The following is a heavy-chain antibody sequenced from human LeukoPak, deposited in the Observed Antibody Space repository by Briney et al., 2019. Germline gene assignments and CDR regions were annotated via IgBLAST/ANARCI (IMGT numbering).Heavy chain of an antibody. Sequence: GGSLRLSCAASGSTFSSCALNWVRQASGKGLEWVSGITGSGGSTYYADPVKGRFTISRDNSKNTLYLQMNSLRADDTAVYYCAKSAGYSLDYYYYHMDVWGKGTTVTVSS. J-gene: IGHJ6*03. D-gene: IGHD2-15*01. CDR2: ITGSGGST. V-gene: IGHV3-23*01. CDR3: AKSAGYSLDYYYYHMDV. CDR1: GSTFSSCA.